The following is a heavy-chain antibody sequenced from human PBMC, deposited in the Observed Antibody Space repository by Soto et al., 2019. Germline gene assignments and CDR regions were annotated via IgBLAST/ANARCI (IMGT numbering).Heavy chain of an antibody. CDR1: GYTFTSYG. V-gene: IGHV1-18*01. J-gene: IGHJ5*02. D-gene: IGHD2-15*01. CDR3: AIQAHGYCRGGSCLAPDWFDP. CDR2: ISAYNGNT. Sequence: ASVKVSCKASGYTFTSYGISWVRQAPGQGLEWMGWISAYNGNTNYAQKLQGRVTMTTDTSTSTAYMELRSLRSDDTAVYYCAIQAHGYCRGGSCLAPDWFDPWGQGTLVTVSS.